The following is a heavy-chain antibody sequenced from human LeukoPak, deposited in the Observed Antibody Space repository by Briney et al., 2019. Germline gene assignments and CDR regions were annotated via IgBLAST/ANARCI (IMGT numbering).Heavy chain of an antibody. Sequence: ASVKVSCKASGYSFTRYYMHWVRQAPGQGREWMGWINPNSGDTKYAQKFQGRVTMTRDTSISTAYMELTRLRSDDTAVYYCARGGLRVMVYRLYYMDVWGKGTTVTVSS. CDR2: INPNSGDT. V-gene: IGHV1-2*02. CDR3: ARGGLRVMVYRLYYMDV. CDR1: GYSFTRYY. D-gene: IGHD2-8*01. J-gene: IGHJ6*03.